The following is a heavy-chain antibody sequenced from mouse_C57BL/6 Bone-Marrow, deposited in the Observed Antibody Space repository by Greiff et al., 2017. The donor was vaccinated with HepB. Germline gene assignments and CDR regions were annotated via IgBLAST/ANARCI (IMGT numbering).Heavy chain of an antibody. D-gene: IGHD1-1*01. V-gene: IGHV1-59*01. CDR2: IDPSDSYT. CDR1: GYTFTSYW. J-gene: IGHJ2*01. CDR3: ARAWDYGSYYFDY. Sequence: QVQLQRSGAELVRPGTSVKLSCKASGYTFTSYWMHWVKQRPGQGLEWIGVIDPSDSYTNYNQKFKGKATLTVDTSSSTAYMQLSSLTSEDSAVYYCARAWDYGSYYFDYWGQGTTLTVSS.